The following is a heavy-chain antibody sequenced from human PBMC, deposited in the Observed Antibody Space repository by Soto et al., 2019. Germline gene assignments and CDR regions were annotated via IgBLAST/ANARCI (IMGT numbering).Heavy chain of an antibody. Sequence: SETLSLTCTVAGGSISSYYWSWIRQPAGKGLECLGYIFNSGSAYYNPSLRSRVTISIDTSKDEFSLTLSSVTAADTAVYFCARGYSGYDYNFVYGGQGISVAVSS. CDR1: GGSISSYY. V-gene: IGHV4-59*06. D-gene: IGHD5-12*01. CDR3: ARGYSGYDYNFVY. J-gene: IGHJ4*02. CDR2: IFNSGSA.